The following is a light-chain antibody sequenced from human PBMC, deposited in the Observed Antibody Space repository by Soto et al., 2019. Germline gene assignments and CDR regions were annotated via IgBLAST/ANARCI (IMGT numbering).Light chain of an antibody. J-gene: IGKJ3*01. V-gene: IGKV1-39*01. Sequence: IQMTQSPSSLSASVGDRVTITCRASQNIGKYLNWYQHRPGKAPKLLVYAASSLQSGVPSRFNGSESVTDFSLTITSLQPEDSATYYCQQSYNTPLTFGPGTKVDI. CDR3: QQSYNTPLT. CDR1: QNIGKY. CDR2: AAS.